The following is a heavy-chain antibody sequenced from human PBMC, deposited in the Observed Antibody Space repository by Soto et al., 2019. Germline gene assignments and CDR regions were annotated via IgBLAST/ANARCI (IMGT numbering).Heavy chain of an antibody. CDR1: GFTFSSYS. CDR3: ARSRGVATITRGFDY. CDR2: ISSSSSTI. D-gene: IGHD5-12*01. V-gene: IGHV3-48*01. J-gene: IGHJ4*02. Sequence: EVQLVESGGGLVQPGGSLRLSCAASGFTFSSYSMNSVRQAPGKGLEWVSYISSSSSTIYYADSVKGRFTISRDNAKNSLYLQRSSLRAEDTAVYYCARSRGVATITRGFDYWGQGTLVTVSS.